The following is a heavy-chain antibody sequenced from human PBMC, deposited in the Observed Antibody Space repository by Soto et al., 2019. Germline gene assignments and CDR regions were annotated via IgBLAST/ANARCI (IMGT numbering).Heavy chain of an antibody. CDR1: GGTFSSYT. J-gene: IGHJ5*02. CDR2: IIPILGIA. V-gene: IGHV1-69*02. Sequence: QVQLVQSGAEVKKPGSSVKVSCKASGGTFSSYTISWVRQAPGQGLEWMGRIIPILGIANYAQKFQGRVTITADKXXSTANMELSRLRSEDTAVYYWARAASGGDSSGFDPWGQGTLVTVSS. CDR3: ARAASGGDSSGFDP. D-gene: IGHD3-16*01.